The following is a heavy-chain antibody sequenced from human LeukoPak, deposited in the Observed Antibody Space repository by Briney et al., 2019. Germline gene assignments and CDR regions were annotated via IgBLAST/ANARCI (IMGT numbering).Heavy chain of an antibody. CDR1: GYTFTSYD. V-gene: IGHV1-8*01. CDR3: ARGRRQSSAAGRGSGMDV. J-gene: IGHJ6*02. Sequence: ASVKVSCKASGYTFTSYDINWVRQATGQGLEWMGWMNPNSGNTGYAQKFQGRVTMTRNTSISTAYMELSSLRSEDTAVYYCARGRRQSSAAGRGSGMDVWGQGTTVTVSS. CDR2: MNPNSGNT. D-gene: IGHD6-13*01.